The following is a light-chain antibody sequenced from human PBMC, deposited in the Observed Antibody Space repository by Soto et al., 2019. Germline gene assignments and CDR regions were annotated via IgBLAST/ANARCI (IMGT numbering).Light chain of an antibody. CDR1: QSVSSSY. Sequence: EIVLTQSPGTLSLSPGERATLSCRASQSVSSSYLAWYQQEPGQAPRLLIYGASSRATGIPDRFSGSGYGTDFTLTISRLEPEDFAVYYCQQYGSLRTFGQGTKVEMK. CDR3: QQYGSLRT. J-gene: IGKJ1*01. CDR2: GAS. V-gene: IGKV3-20*01.